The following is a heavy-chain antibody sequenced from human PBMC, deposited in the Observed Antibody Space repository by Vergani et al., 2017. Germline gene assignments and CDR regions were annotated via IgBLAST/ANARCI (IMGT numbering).Heavy chain of an antibody. Sequence: EVQLVESGGGLVQPGGSLRLSCAASGFTFSSYWMSWVRQAPGKGLEWVANIKQDGSEKYYVDSVKGRFTISRDNAKNSLYLQMNSLRAEDTAVYYCARVAARRRGYYFDYWGQGTLVTVSS. CDR1: GFTFSSYW. J-gene: IGHJ4*02. V-gene: IGHV3-7*01. CDR2: IKQDGSEK. D-gene: IGHD6-6*01. CDR3: ARVAARRRGYYFDY.